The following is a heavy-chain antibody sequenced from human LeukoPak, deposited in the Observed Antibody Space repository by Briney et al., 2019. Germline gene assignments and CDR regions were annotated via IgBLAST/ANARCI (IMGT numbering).Heavy chain of an antibody. CDR1: GGSFSGYY. CDR3: ARQFSWYLRGFDN. V-gene: IGHV4-34*01. CDR2: INHSGST. Sequence: SETLSLTCAVYGGSFSGYYWSWIRQPPGKGLEWIGEINHSGSTNYNPSLKSRVTISVDTSKNQVSLKLSSVTAGETAVYYCARQFSWYLRGFDNWGQGTLVTVSS. D-gene: IGHD6-13*01. J-gene: IGHJ4*02.